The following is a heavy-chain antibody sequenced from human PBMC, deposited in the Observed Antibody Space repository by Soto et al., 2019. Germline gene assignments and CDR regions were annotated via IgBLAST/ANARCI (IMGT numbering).Heavy chain of an antibody. CDR2: ITSSGCPT. V-gene: IGHV3-23*01. CDR3: VKGGGLDD. J-gene: IGHJ4*02. D-gene: IGHD6-19*01. Sequence: EVPLLESGGGLIQPGGSLRLSCAASGFPFSTYEMTWARQSPGKGLEWVAFITSSGCPTYYADSVRGRFTISRDNSKNTLYLQMDSLRVEDTARYYCVKGGGLDDWGQGTLVTVSS. CDR1: GFPFSTYE.